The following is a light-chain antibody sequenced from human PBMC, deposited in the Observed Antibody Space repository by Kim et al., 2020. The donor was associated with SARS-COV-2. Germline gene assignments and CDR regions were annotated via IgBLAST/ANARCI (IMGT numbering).Light chain of an antibody. V-gene: IGKV3-15*01. Sequence: VAPGERATLSCRARQSGSSNLAWYQQKPGQAPMLLIYGAYITATGNPARFSGSGSGTEFTLTISRLQSEDFAVYYCQQYNNWPLYTFGQGTKLEI. CDR3: QQYNNWPLYT. CDR2: GAY. J-gene: IGKJ2*01. CDR1: QSGSSN.